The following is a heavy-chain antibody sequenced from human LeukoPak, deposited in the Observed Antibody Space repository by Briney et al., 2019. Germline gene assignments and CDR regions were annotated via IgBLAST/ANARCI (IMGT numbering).Heavy chain of an antibody. CDR3: ARESPRPRDAFDI. J-gene: IGHJ3*02. CDR1: GYTFTGYY. CDR2: INPNSGGT. V-gene: IGHV1-2*02. Sequence: ASLKVSCKASGYTFTGYYMHWVRQAPGQGLEWMGWINPNSGGTNYAQKFQGRVTMTRDTSISTAYMELSRLRSDDTAVYYCARESPRPRDAFDIWGQGTMVTVSS.